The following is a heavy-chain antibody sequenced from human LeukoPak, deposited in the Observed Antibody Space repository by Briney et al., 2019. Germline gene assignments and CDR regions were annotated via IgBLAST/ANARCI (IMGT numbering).Heavy chain of an antibody. Sequence: GGSLRLSCAGSGFTFSNTWMHWVRQAPGEGLVWVSRIDSDGSTINYADSVKGRFTISRDNAKNTLYLQMNSLRAEDTALYYCAKGAGSRYSYGYFDYWGQGTLVTVSS. CDR1: GFTFSNTW. D-gene: IGHD5-18*01. J-gene: IGHJ4*02. V-gene: IGHV3-74*01. CDR2: IDSDGSTI. CDR3: AKGAGSRYSYGYFDY.